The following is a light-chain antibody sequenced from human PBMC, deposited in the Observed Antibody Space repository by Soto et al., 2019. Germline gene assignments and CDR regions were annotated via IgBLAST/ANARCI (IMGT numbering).Light chain of an antibody. CDR1: QNISNY. J-gene: IGKJ3*01. CDR2: AAS. Sequence: DMQMTQSPSSLSASVGDRVSITCRSSQNISNYLHWYQQRPGKAPKLLIYAASNLRSGVPSRFSGSGSGTDFTLTISSLKSEDFATYYCQQSYSIPRLTFGPGTKVDIK. CDR3: QQSYSIPRLT. V-gene: IGKV1-39*01.